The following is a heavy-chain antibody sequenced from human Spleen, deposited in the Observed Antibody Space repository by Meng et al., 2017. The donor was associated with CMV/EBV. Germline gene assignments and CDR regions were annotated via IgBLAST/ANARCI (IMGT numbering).Heavy chain of an antibody. CDR1: GYTFTDYY. CDR3: ARESTIMRRWFDP. Sequence: CKASGYTFTDYYLHWVRQAPGQGLEWMGWINPDNGDTNYAEKFQGRVTMTRDKSISTAYLDLSRLRSDDAAVYYCARESTIMRRWFDPWGQGALVTVSS. J-gene: IGHJ5*02. D-gene: IGHD4/OR15-4a*01. CDR2: INPDNGDT. V-gene: IGHV1-2*02.